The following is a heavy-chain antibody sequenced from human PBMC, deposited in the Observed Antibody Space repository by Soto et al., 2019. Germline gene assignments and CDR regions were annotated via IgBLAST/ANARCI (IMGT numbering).Heavy chain of an antibody. CDR1: GFTFSSYW. V-gene: IGHV3-74*01. Sequence: PGGSLRLSCAASGFTFSSYWMHWARQAPGKGLVWVSRINSDGSSTSYADSVKGRFTISRDNAKNTLYLQMNSLRAEDTAVYYCASSIRIAAAGTDYWGQGTLVTVSS. J-gene: IGHJ4*02. D-gene: IGHD6-13*01. CDR3: ASSIRIAAAGTDY. CDR2: INSDGSST.